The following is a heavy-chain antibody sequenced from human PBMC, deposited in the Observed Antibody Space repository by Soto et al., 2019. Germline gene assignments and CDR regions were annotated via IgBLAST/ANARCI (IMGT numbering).Heavy chain of an antibody. J-gene: IGHJ5*02. CDR1: GYSFNSYG. CDR2: ISAYNGNT. Sequence: GASVKVARNGAGYSFNSYGMSWVRHAPGQGLEWMGWISAYNGNTKYAQKLKGRVTMTKDTSTSIAYLELRSLRYDDTAVYYCARAAAKHWFDPWRQGNLVTLS. CDR3: ARAAAKHWFDP. V-gene: IGHV1-18*01. D-gene: IGHD2-2*01.